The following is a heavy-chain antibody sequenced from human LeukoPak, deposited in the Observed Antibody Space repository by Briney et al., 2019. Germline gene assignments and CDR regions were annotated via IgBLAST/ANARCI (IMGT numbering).Heavy chain of an antibody. Sequence: GGSLRLSCAASGFTVSSNYMAWVRQAPGKGLEWVSVIYGGGFTDYTDSVKGRFTISRDNSKSTLYLQMNTLRAEDTAVYYCARVMGRLVRTWYFDLWGRGTLVTVSS. D-gene: IGHD3-9*01. CDR1: GFTVSSNY. J-gene: IGHJ2*01. V-gene: IGHV3-66*01. CDR3: ARVMGRLVRTWYFDL. CDR2: IYGGGFT.